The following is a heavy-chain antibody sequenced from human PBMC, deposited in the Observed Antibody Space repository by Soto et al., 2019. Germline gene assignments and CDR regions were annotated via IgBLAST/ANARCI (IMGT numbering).Heavy chain of an antibody. CDR3: ARAGVLYYYDSSGYLRYYYYGMDV. Sequence: ETLSLTCTVSGGSISSYYWSWIRQPPGKGLEWIGYIYYSGSTNYNPSLKSRVTISVDTSKNQFSLKLSSVTAADTAVYYCARAGVLYYYDSSGYLRYYYYGMDVWGQGTTVTVSS. CDR1: GGSISSYY. D-gene: IGHD3-22*01. V-gene: IGHV4-59*01. J-gene: IGHJ6*02. CDR2: IYYSGST.